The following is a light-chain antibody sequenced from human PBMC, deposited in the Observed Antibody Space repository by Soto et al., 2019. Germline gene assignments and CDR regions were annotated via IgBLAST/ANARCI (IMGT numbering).Light chain of an antibody. CDR2: AND. V-gene: IGLV1-40*01. J-gene: IGLJ2*01. Sequence: QSVLTQPPSLSGAPGQRVTISCTGSSSNIGADYAVHWYQQFPGTAPKLLIFANDNRPSGVPDRFSGSKSGTSASLAITGLQAEDEADYFCQSYDSTVSAAVVFGGGTKLTVL. CDR1: SSNIGADYA. CDR3: QSYDSTVSAAVV.